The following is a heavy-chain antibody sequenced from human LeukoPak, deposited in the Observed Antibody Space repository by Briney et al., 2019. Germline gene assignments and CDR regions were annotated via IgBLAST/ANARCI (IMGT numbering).Heavy chain of an antibody. Sequence: GGSLRLSCAASGFTFSSHSMNWVRQAPGKGLEWVSSISSSSSYIYYADSVKGRFTISRDNAKNSLYLQMNSLRAEDTAVYYCARETYYYDSSGHLPHPFDYWGQGTLVTVSS. CDR1: GFTFSSHS. CDR2: ISSSSSYI. CDR3: ARETYYYDSSGHLPHPFDY. D-gene: IGHD3-22*01. V-gene: IGHV3-21*01. J-gene: IGHJ4*02.